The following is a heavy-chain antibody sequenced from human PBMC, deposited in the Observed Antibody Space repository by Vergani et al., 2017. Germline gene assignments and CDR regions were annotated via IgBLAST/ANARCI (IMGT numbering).Heavy chain of an antibody. J-gene: IGHJ4*02. CDR1: GFTFSSYS. V-gene: IGHV3-48*04. D-gene: IGHD6-13*01. CDR2: ISSSSRTI. Sequence: EVQLVESGGGLVQPGGSLRLSCAASGFTFSSYSMNWVRQAPGKGVEWVSYISSSSRTIYYADSVKGRFTISRDNAKNSLYLQMNSLRAEDTAVYYCARGGIAAAGTLVDYWGQGTLVTVSS. CDR3: ARGGIAAAGTLVDY.